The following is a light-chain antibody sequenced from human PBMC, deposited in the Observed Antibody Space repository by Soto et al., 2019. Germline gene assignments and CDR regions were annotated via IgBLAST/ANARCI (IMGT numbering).Light chain of an antibody. Sequence: EIVMTKSPATRSVSPGERATLSCRASQSVSSNLAGYQQKPCQAPRLLIYGASTRATGIPARFSGSGSGTAFTLTISSLQSEHFAVYYCQQYNNWPSWTFGQGTKVEIK. CDR2: GAS. J-gene: IGKJ1*01. V-gene: IGKV3-15*01. CDR3: QQYNNWPSWT. CDR1: QSVSSN.